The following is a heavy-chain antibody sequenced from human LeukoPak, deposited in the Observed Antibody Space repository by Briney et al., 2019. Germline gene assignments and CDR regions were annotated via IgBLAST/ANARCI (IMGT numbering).Heavy chain of an antibody. V-gene: IGHV4-59*01. CDR2: IYYSGST. D-gene: IGHD3-9*01. Sequence: SETLSLTCTVSGGSISSYYWSWLRQPPGKGLEWIGYIYYSGSTNYNPSLKSRVTISVDTSKNQFSLKLSSVTAADTAVYYCARDSSLHYDILTGYTPRYGMDVWGQGTTVTVSS. CDR3: ARDSSLHYDILTGYTPRYGMDV. J-gene: IGHJ6*02. CDR1: GGSISSYY.